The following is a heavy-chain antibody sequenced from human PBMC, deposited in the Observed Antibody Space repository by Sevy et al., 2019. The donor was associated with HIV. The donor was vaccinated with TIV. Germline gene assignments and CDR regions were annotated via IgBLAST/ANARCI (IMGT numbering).Heavy chain of an antibody. CDR3: ARGVAARPWYDYGLDV. CDR2: IWYDGSNT. CDR1: GFTFSSYG. J-gene: IGHJ6*02. V-gene: IGHV3-33*01. D-gene: IGHD6-6*01. Sequence: GGSLRLSCAASGFTFSSYGMHWVRQAPAKGLEWVAVIWYDGSNTYYAESVKGGVTISRDNSKNTLFLQMNSLRYEDTAVYYCARGVAARPWYDYGLDVWGQGTTVTVSS.